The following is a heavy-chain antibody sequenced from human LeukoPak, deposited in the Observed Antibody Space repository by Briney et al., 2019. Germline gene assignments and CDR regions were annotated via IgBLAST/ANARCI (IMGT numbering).Heavy chain of an antibody. CDR3: ARGQGATVPQVGKNWFDP. D-gene: IGHD1-26*01. V-gene: IGHV4-34*01. CDR2: VNESGGT. Sequence: KTSETLSLTCAVDIDSFSNYHWNWIRQTPAKGMEWIGEVNESGGTNISPSLRSRVSLSVDTSKNQFSLKLISVTVADTAIYYCARGQGATVPQVGKNWFDPWGQGTRVTVSS. CDR1: IDSFSNYH. J-gene: IGHJ5*02.